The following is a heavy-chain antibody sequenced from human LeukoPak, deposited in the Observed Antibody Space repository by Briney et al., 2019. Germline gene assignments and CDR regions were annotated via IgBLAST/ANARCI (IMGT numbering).Heavy chain of an antibody. CDR3: AKDLPLSYYDSFGFFDY. V-gene: IGHV3-23*01. Sequence: GGSLRLSCAASGFTFSSYAMSWVRQAPGKGLEWVSAISGSGGSTYYADSVKGRFTISRDNSKNTLYLQMNSLRAEDTAVYYCAKDLPLSYYDSFGFFDYWGQGTLVTVSS. CDR1: GFTFSSYA. CDR2: ISGSGGST. D-gene: IGHD3-22*01. J-gene: IGHJ4*02.